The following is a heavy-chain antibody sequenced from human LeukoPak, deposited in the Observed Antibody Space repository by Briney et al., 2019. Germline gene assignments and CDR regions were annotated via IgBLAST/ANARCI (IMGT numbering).Heavy chain of an antibody. Sequence: SETLSLTCTVSGGSISSYYWSWIRQPPGKGLEWIGYIYHSGSTYYNPSLKSRVTISVDRSKNQFSLKLSSVTAADTAVYYCAALSQYSSSWSLDYWGQGTLVTVSS. D-gene: IGHD6-13*01. J-gene: IGHJ4*02. V-gene: IGHV4-59*04. CDR3: AALSQYSSSWSLDY. CDR2: IYHSGST. CDR1: GGSISSYY.